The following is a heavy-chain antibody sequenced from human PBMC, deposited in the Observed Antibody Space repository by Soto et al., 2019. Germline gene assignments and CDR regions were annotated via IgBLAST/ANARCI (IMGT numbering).Heavy chain of an antibody. Sequence: SVKVYGKASRRTFSSYAISWERQAPGQGLEWMGGIIPIFGTANYAQKFQGGVTITADKSTSTAYMELSSLRSEDAAVYYFARSGVGGGYYLAYWAQGTPVPVSS. D-gene: IGHD6-25*01. CDR2: IIPIFGTA. CDR3: ARSGVGGGYYLAY. V-gene: IGHV1-69*06. CDR1: RRTFSSYA. J-gene: IGHJ4*02.